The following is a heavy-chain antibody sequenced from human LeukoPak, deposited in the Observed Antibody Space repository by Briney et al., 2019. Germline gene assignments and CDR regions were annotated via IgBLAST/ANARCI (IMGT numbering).Heavy chain of an antibody. D-gene: IGHD2-2*01. CDR1: GYTSTGYY. CDR2: INPNSGGT. V-gene: IGHV1-2*02. J-gene: IGHJ5*02. CDR3: ARDYLKYQLLLGWFDP. Sequence: ASVKVSCKASGYTSTGYYMHWVRQAPGQGLEWMGWINPNSGGTNYAQKFQGRVTMTRDTSISTAYMELSRLRSDDTAVYYCARDYLKYQLLLGWFDPWGQGTLVTVSS.